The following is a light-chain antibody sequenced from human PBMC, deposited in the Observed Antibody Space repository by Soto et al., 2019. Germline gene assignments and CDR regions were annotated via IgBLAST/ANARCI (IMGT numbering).Light chain of an antibody. Sequence: VVLTQSPATLSLSPGERATLSCRASQSISEFLAWYQQKPGQAPRLLIYDASTRATGIPARFSGSGSGTDFTLTISGLQSEDFAVYYCQQYNNWPLTFGGGTTVAIK. V-gene: IGKV3-15*01. J-gene: IGKJ4*01. CDR2: DAS. CDR1: QSISEF. CDR3: QQYNNWPLT.